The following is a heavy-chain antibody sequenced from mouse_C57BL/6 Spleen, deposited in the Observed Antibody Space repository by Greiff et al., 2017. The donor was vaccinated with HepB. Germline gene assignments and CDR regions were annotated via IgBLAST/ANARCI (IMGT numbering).Heavy chain of an antibody. CDR1: GFNIKDDY. D-gene: IGHD1-1*01. CDR3: TTHFYYGSSSSWFAY. CDR2: IDPENGDT. V-gene: IGHV14-4*01. J-gene: IGHJ3*01. Sequence: EVKLVESGAELVRPGASVKLSCTASGFNIKDDYMHWVKQRPEQGLEWIGWIDPENGDTEYASKFQGKATITADTSSNTAYLQLSSLTSEDTAVYYCTTHFYYGSSSSWFAYWGQGTLVTVSA.